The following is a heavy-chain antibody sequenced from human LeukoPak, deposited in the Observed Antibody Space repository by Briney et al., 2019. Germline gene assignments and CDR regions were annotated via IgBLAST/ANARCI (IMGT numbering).Heavy chain of an antibody. CDR1: GFTFSSYA. CDR2: ISGSGGST. D-gene: IGHD3-22*01. J-gene: IGHJ4*02. Sequence: PGGSLRLSSAASGFTFSSYAMSWVRQAPGKGLEWVSAISGSGGSTYYADSVKGRFTISRDNAKNSLYLQMNSLRAEDTALYYCAKSGSYDSSGYLDYWGQGTLVTVSS. CDR3: AKSGSYDSSGYLDY. V-gene: IGHV3-23*01.